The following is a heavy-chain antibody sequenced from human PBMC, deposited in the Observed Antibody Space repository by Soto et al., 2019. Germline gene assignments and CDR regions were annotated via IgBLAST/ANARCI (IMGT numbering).Heavy chain of an antibody. CDR3: ARKHYDILTGYKRPYYYYYGMDV. J-gene: IGHJ6*02. Sequence: SVKVSCKASGGTFSSYTISWVRQAPGQGLEWMGRIIPILGIANYAQKFQGRVTITADKSTSTAYMELSSLRSEDTAVYYCARKHYDILTGYKRPYYYYYGMDVWGQ. D-gene: IGHD3-9*01. CDR2: IIPILGIA. CDR1: GGTFSSYT. V-gene: IGHV1-69*02.